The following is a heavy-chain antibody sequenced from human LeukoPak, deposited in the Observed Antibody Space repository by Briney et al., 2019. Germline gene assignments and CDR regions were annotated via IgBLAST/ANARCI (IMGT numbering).Heavy chain of an antibody. D-gene: IGHD6-13*01. CDR1: GFTFSSYS. Sequence: GGSLRLSCAASGFTFSSYSMNWVRQAPGKGLEWVSSISSSSSYIYYADSVKGRFTISRDNAKNSLYLQMNSLRAEDTAVYYCARGAQRQQLGSDAFDSWGPGTMVTVSS. CDR3: ARGAQRQQLGSDAFDS. J-gene: IGHJ3*02. V-gene: IGHV3-21*01. CDR2: ISSSSSYI.